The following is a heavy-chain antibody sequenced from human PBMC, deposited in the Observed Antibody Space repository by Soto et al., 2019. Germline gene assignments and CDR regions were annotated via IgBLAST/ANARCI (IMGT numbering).Heavy chain of an antibody. J-gene: IGHJ4*02. CDR3: AREAGGLLKLPIPIDY. D-gene: IGHD1-7*01. Sequence: QVQLVQSGAEVKKPGASVKVSCKASGYTFTSYGISWVRQAPGQGLEWMGWISAYNGNTNYTPKLQGRVTMTTDTSTITANMERRSLRSDDTAVYYCAREAGGLLKLPIPIDYWGQGTLVTVSS. V-gene: IGHV1-18*04. CDR2: ISAYNGNT. CDR1: GYTFTSYG.